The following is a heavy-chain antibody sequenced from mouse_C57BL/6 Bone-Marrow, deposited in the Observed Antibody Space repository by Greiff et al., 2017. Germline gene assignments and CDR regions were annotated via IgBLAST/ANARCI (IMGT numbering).Heavy chain of an antibody. D-gene: IGHD4-1*01. V-gene: IGHV1-26*01. Sequence: EVQLQQSGPELVKPGASVKISCKASGYTFTDYYMNWVKQSHGKSLEWIGDINPNNGGTSYNQKFKGKATLTVDKSSSTAYMELRSLTSEDSAVYYCARGVTGYYFDYWGQGTTLTVSS. CDR1: GYTFTDYY. J-gene: IGHJ2*01. CDR3: ARGVTGYYFDY. CDR2: INPNNGGT.